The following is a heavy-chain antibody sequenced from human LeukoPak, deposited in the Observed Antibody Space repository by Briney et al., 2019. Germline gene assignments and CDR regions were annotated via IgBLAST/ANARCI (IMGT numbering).Heavy chain of an antibody. CDR1: GFTFSGSA. CDR2: IRSKANSYAT. J-gene: IGHJ6*03. CDR3: TRHGDYYGSGSYYQYYYYYYMDV. Sequence: GGSLRLSCAASGFTFSGSAMHWVRQASGKGLEWVGRIRSKANSYATAYAASVKVRFTISRDDSKNTAYLQMNSLKTEDTAVYYCTRHGDYYGSGSYYQYYYYYYMDVWGKGTTVTVSS. V-gene: IGHV3-73*01. D-gene: IGHD3-10*01.